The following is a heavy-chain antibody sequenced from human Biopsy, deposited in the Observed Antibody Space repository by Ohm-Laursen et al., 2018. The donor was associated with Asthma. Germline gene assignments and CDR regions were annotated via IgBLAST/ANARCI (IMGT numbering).Heavy chain of an antibody. CDR3: ARCQVGYSSGWSLLLKKIYYSGMDV. Sequence: SVKVSCKAPGGTFSNFAISWVRQAPGQGLEWLGGIITFFGTTNYAQKFQGRVTITADESTSTAYMEVTSLRSEDTAIYYCARCQVGYSSGWSLLLKKIYYSGMDVWGQGTAVTVSS. CDR2: IITFFGTT. J-gene: IGHJ6*02. CDR1: GGTFSNFA. D-gene: IGHD6-19*01. V-gene: IGHV1-69*13.